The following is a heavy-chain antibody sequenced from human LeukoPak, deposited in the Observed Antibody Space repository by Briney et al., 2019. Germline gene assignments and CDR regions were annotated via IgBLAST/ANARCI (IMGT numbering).Heavy chain of an antibody. CDR1: GFTFSSYE. CDR2: ISSSGSTI. D-gene: IGHD6-19*01. V-gene: IGHV3-48*03. CDR3: ASPTLAVAGTDPPLV. Sequence: GGSLRLSCAASGFTFSSYEMNWVRQAPGKGLEWVSYISSSGSTIYYADSVKGRFTISRDNAKNSLYLQMNSLRAEDTAVYYCASPTLAVAGTDPPLVWGQGTLVTVSS. J-gene: IGHJ4*02.